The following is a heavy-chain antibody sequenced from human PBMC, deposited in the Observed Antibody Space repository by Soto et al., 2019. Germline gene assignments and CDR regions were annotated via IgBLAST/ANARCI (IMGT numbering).Heavy chain of an antibody. V-gene: IGHV3-23*01. CDR2: ISGSGGRT. CDR1: GFTFSSYA. J-gene: IGHJ4*02. D-gene: IGHD6-19*01. CDR3: XXVXGEGAVAVPYYFDD. Sequence: EVQLLESGGGLVQPGGSLRLSCAASGFTFSSYAMSWVRQAPGKGLEWVSGISGSGGRTYYAASVKGRFIISRANSKXXXXXXXXXXXXXXTAXXXXXXVXGEGAVAVPYYFDDWGQATLVTVSS.